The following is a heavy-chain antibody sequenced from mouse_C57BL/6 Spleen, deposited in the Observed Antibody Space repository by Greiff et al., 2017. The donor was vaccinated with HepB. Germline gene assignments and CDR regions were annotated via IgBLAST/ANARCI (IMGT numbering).Heavy chain of an antibody. CDR2: ISGGGGNT. CDR1: GFTFSSYT. CDR3: ANDYDGTGRYFDY. V-gene: IGHV5-9*01. D-gene: IGHD2-4*01. J-gene: IGHJ2*01. Sequence: EVKLMESGGGLVKPGGSLKLSCAASGFTFSSYTMSWVRQTPEKRLEWVATISGGGGNTYYPDSVKGRFTISRDNAKNTLYLQMSSLRSEDTALYYCANDYDGTGRYFDYWGQGTTLTVSS.